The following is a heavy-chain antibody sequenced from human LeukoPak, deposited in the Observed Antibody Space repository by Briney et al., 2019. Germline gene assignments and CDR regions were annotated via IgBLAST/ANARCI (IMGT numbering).Heavy chain of an antibody. D-gene: IGHD2-2*01. V-gene: IGHV3-9*01. Sequence: PGGSLRLSCAASGFTFDDYAMHWVRQAPGKGLEWVSGISWNSGSIGYADSVKGRFTISRDNAKNSLYLQMNSLRAEDTALYYCAKGSVGVVPAAIGYWGQGTLVTVSS. CDR2: ISWNSGSI. CDR3: AKGSVGVVPAAIGY. CDR1: GFTFDDYA. J-gene: IGHJ4*02.